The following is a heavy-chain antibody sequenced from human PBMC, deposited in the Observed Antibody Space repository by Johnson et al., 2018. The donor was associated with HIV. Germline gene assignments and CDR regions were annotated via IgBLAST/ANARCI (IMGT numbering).Heavy chain of an antibody. CDR1: GFTVSSNY. CDR3: AKDVGNYWPNAFDV. D-gene: IGHD3-22*01. CDR2: IDWNGGRQ. V-gene: IGHV3-20*04. J-gene: IGHJ3*01. Sequence: EQLVESGGGLVQPGGSLRLSCAASGFTVSSNYISWVRQAPGKGLEWVSGIDWNGGRQGYVDSVKGRFTISRDNAKNSLNLQMNSLRAEDTAVYYCAKDVGNYWPNAFDVWGQGTMLTVSS.